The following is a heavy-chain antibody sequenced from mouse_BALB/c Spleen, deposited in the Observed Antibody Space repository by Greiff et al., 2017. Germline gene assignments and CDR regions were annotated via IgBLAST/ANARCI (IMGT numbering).Heavy chain of an antibody. V-gene: IGHV5-17*02. CDR3: ARNGVSGGWYFDV. CDR2: ISSGSSTI. D-gene: IGHD6-2*01. CDR1: GFTFSSFG. J-gene: IGHJ1*01. Sequence: EVKLVESGGGLVQPGGSRKLSCAASGFTFSSFGMHWVRQAPEKGLEWVAYISSGSSTIYYADTVKGRFTISRDNPKNTLFLQMTSLRAEDTAMYDCARNGVSGGWYFDVWGAGTTVTVSS.